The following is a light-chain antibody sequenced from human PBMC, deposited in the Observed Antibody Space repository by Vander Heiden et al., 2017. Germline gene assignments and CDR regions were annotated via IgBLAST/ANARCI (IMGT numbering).Light chain of an antibody. CDR1: QSISSW. CDR2: KAS. J-gene: IGKJ2*01. V-gene: IGKV1-5*03. Sequence: DIQMTQSPYTLSASVGDRVTITGRASQSISSWLTWYQQKPGKAPKLLIYKASSLESGVPSRFSGSGSGTEFTLTISSLQPDDFATYYCQQYNSYPYTFGQGTKLEIK. CDR3: QQYNSYPYT.